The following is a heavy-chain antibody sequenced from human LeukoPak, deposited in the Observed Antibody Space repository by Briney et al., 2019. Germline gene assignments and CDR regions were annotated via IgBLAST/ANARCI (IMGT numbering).Heavy chain of an antibody. CDR1: GFTFSSYE. D-gene: IGHD3-22*01. V-gene: IGHV3-30*04. Sequence: GGSLRLSCAASGFTFSSYEMNWVRQAPGKGLEWVAVISYDGSNKYYADSVKGRFTISRDNSKNTLYLQMNSLRAEDTAVYYCARDVTDSSGYFDYWGQGTLVTVSS. CDR2: ISYDGSNK. J-gene: IGHJ4*02. CDR3: ARDVTDSSGYFDY.